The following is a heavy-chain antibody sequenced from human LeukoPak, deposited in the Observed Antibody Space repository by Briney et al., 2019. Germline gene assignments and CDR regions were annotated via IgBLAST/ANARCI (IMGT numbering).Heavy chain of an antibody. CDR2: ISGSGGST. J-gene: IGHJ4*02. V-gene: IGHV3-23*01. D-gene: IGHD3-3*01. Sequence: PGGSLRLSCAASGFTFSSYAMSWVRQAPGKGLEWVSAISGSGGSTYYADSVKGRFTISRDNSKNTLYLQMNSLRAEDTAVYYCAKDDYDFWSGYPVGYFDYWGQGTLVTVSS. CDR3: AKDDYDFWSGYPVGYFDY. CDR1: GFTFSSYA.